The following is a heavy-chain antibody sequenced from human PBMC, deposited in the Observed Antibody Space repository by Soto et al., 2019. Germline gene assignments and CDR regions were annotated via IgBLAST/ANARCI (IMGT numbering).Heavy chain of an antibody. CDR1: GYTLSDYY. Sequence: EVQLVQSGAEVQKPGATVTISCKVSGYTLSDYYMNWVRQAPGKGLEWMGLVDPGDGGTACAERFKGRVTITADTSTDTAYMELTSLRSDDTAVYYCATEDDSWQTSLGRGVTPGRYYGMDVWGQGTTVTVSS. CDR3: ATEDDSWQTSLGRGVTPGRYYGMDV. CDR2: VDPGDGGT. D-gene: IGHD3-10*01. J-gene: IGHJ6*02. V-gene: IGHV1-69-2*01.